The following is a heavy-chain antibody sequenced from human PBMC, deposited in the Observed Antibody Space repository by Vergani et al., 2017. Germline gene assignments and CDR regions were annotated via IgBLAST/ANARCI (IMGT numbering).Heavy chain of an antibody. CDR3: ARGLVVSQPDY. Sequence: QVQLQESGPGLVKPSQTLSLTCTVSGGSISSGSYYWSWIRQPPGKGLEWIGSIYYSGSTNYNPSLKSRVTISVDTSQNQFSLKLTSVTAADTAVYYCARGLVVSQPDYWGQGTLVTVSS. CDR1: GGSISSGSYY. D-gene: IGHD2-8*02. CDR2: IYYSGST. J-gene: IGHJ4*02. V-gene: IGHV4-61*01.